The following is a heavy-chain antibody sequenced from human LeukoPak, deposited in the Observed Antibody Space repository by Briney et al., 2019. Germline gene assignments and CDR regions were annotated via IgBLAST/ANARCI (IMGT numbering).Heavy chain of an antibody. Sequence: GGSLRLSCAASGFTFSSYAMHWVHQAPGKGLEWVAVISYDGSNKYYADSVKGRFTISRDNSKNTLYLQMNSLRAEDTAVYYCARDGHPVTYYDFWSGYQHYYYMDVWGKGTTVTVSS. CDR3: ARDGHPVTYYDFWSGYQHYYYMDV. CDR2: ISYDGSNK. J-gene: IGHJ6*03. V-gene: IGHV3-30*04. D-gene: IGHD3-3*01. CDR1: GFTFSSYA.